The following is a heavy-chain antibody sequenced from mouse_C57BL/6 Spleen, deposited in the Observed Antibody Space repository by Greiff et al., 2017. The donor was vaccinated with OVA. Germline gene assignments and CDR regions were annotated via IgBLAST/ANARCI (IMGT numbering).Heavy chain of an antibody. Sequence: QVQLQQPGAELVKPGASVKLSCKASGYTFTSYWMHWVKQRPGQGLEWIGMIHPNSGSTNYNEKFKSKATLTVDKSSSTAYMQLSSLTSEDSAVYYCASPVVEGYFDYWGQGTTLTVSS. CDR2: IHPNSGST. CDR1: GYTFTSYW. V-gene: IGHV1-64*01. D-gene: IGHD1-1*01. CDR3: ASPVVEGYFDY. J-gene: IGHJ2*01.